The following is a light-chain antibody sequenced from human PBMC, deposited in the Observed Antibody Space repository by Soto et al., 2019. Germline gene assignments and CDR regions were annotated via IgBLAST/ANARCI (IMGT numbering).Light chain of an antibody. J-gene: IGLJ2*01. V-gene: IGLV1-40*01. Sequence: QSVLTQPPSVSGAPGQRVTISCSGSSSNIGAGYDVHWYQQHPGTAPKLLIYGNTNRPSGVPDRFSGSKSGTSASLAITGLQAEDEAEYYCQSYDTTLSASVVFGGGTKVTVL. CDR1: SSNIGAGYD. CDR3: QSYDTTLSASVV. CDR2: GNT.